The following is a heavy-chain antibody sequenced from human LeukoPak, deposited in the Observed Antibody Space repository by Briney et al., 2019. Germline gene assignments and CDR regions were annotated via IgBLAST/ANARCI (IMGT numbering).Heavy chain of an antibody. Sequence: SETLSLTCTVSSGSMNNHYWSWIRQPPGKGLEWVGYIYYSGSTNYNPSLKSRVTISVDTSKNQFSLKLSSVTAADTAVYYCARQRASLVEYYFDYWGQGTLVTVSS. CDR2: IYYSGST. J-gene: IGHJ4*02. CDR3: ARQRASLVEYYFDY. V-gene: IGHV4-59*08. CDR1: SGSMNNHY. D-gene: IGHD6-6*01.